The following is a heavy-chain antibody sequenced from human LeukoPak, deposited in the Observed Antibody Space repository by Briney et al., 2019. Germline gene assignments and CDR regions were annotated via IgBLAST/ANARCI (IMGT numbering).Heavy chain of an antibody. CDR2: INVGNDNT. J-gene: IGHJ4*02. Sequence: ASVKVSCKASGYTFTNYALHWVRQAPGQGLEWMGWINVGNDNTKYSQKLQGRLTITRDTSASTAYMKLSSLRSEDTAIYYCARTIGAYYFDNWGQGTLVTVSS. D-gene: IGHD2/OR15-2a*01. CDR1: GYTFTNYA. V-gene: IGHV1-3*01. CDR3: ARTIGAYYFDN.